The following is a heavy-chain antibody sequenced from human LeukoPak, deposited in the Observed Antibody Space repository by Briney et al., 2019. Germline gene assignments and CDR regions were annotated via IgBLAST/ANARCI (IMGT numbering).Heavy chain of an antibody. V-gene: IGHV3-30*18. CDR3: AKGGLVGATTG. D-gene: IGHD1-26*01. CDR1: GFTFSSYG. J-gene: IGHJ4*02. CDR2: ISYDGSNK. Sequence: PGGSLRLSCAASGFTFSSYGMHWVRQAPGKGLEWGAVISYDGSNKYYVDSVKGRFTISRDNSKNTLYLQMNSLRAEDTAVYYCAKGGLVGATTGWGQGTLVTVSS.